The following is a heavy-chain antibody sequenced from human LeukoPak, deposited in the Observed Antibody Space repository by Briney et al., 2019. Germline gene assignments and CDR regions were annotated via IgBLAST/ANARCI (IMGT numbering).Heavy chain of an antibody. CDR1: GFTFRNHG. V-gene: IGHV3-33*01. D-gene: IGHD1-26*01. Sequence: GGSLRLSCATSGFTFRNHGMHWVRQAPGKGLEWVAVIWHDGSNKYYADSVKGRFTISRDNSKNALYVQMNSLRVEDTAVYYCARDSAGGVLMDVWGQGTTVTVSS. CDR3: ARDSAGGVLMDV. CDR2: IWHDGSNK. J-gene: IGHJ6*02.